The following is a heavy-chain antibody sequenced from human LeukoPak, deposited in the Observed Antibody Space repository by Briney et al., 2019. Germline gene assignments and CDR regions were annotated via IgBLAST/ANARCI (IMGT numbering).Heavy chain of an antibody. D-gene: IGHD6-13*01. V-gene: IGHV4-59*08. J-gene: IGHJ4*02. CDR1: GGSISSYY. CDR3: ARHAASSSPCDY. Sequence: SETLSLTCTVSGGSISSYYWSWIRQPPGKGLEWIGYIYYGGSTNYNPSLKSRVTISVDTSKNQFSLKLSSVTAADTAVYYCARHAASSSPCDYWGQGTLVTVSS. CDR2: IYYGGST.